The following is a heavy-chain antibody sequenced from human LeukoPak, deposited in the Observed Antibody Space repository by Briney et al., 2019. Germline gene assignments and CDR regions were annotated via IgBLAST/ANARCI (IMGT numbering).Heavy chain of an antibody. J-gene: IGHJ4*02. V-gene: IGHV3-7*01. CDR3: ARDGFVGAADY. CDR1: EFTFSGYW. Sequence: GGSLTLSCAASEFTFSGYWMNWVRQAPGKGPESVANINHDGSENHYVDSVKRRFTIYRDNAKNSLFLQMNSLRGEDTAVFYCARDGFVGAADYWGQGTLVTVSS. D-gene: IGHD6-13*01. CDR2: INHDGSEN.